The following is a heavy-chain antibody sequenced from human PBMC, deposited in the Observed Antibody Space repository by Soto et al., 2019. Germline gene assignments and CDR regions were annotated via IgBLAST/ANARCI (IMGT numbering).Heavy chain of an antibody. Sequence: GSLRLSCAASGFSFSAYSMNWIRQPPGKGLEWIGYIYDSGSTNYNPSLRSRVTISVDTSKNQFSLRLSSVTAADTAVYYCARDHEPTGIGWFDPWGQGSLVTVSS. J-gene: IGHJ5*02. CDR1: GFSFSAYS. D-gene: IGHD1-1*01. CDR2: IYDSGST. V-gene: IGHV4-59*01. CDR3: ARDHEPTGIGWFDP.